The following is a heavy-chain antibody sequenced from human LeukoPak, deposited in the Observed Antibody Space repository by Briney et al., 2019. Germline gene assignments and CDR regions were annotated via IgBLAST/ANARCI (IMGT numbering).Heavy chain of an antibody. CDR1: GFTFSTYN. CDR2: ITSSSTYI. V-gene: IGHV3-21*01. Sequence: GGSLRLSCAASGFTFSTYNMNWVRQAPGKGLEWVSSITSSSTYIYYADSVKGRFTISRDNSKNTLYLQMNSLRAEDTAVYYCAKGPVLVDYWGQGTLVTVSS. J-gene: IGHJ4*02. D-gene: IGHD4/OR15-4a*01. CDR3: AKGPVLVDY.